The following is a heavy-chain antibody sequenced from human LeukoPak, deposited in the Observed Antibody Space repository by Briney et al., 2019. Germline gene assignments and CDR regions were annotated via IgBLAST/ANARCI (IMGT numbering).Heavy chain of an antibody. CDR1: GWTFTSYY. J-gene: IGHJ6*02. D-gene: IGHD5-18*01. CDR2: IKQDGSEK. Sequence: GGSLRLSCAASGWTFTSYYMSWVRQAPGKGPEWVANIKQDGSEKYYVDSVKGRFTISRDNAKNSLYLQMNSLRPEGTAVYYCARERGVYIYSYYSYNGMDFWVQGTTVTVSS. CDR3: ARERGVYIYSYYSYNGMDF. V-gene: IGHV3-7*05.